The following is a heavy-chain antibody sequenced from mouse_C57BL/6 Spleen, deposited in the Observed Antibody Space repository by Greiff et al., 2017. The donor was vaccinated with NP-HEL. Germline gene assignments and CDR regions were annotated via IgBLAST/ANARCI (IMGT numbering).Heavy chain of an antibody. Sequence: VQLQQSGAELAKPGASVKLSCKASGYTFTSYWMHWVHQRPGQGLEWIGYINPSSGYTKYNQKFKDKATLTADKSSSTAYMQLSSQTYENSTVYYGARSDYDYDEYFDYWGQGTTLTVSS. J-gene: IGHJ2*01. CDR3: ARSDYDYDEYFDY. CDR2: INPSSGYT. CDR1: GYTFTSYW. V-gene: IGHV1-7*01. D-gene: IGHD2-4*01.